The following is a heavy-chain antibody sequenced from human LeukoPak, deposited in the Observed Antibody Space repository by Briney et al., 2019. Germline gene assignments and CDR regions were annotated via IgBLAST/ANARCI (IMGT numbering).Heavy chain of an antibody. D-gene: IGHD5-18*01. V-gene: IGHV4-34*01. J-gene: IGHJ5*02. CDR2: INHSGST. CDR3: ASFLRAGYSYGKGLAWFDP. CDR1: GGSFSGYY. Sequence: PSETLSLTCAVYGGSFSGYYWSWIRQPPGKGLEWIGEINHSGSTNYNPYLKSRVTISVDTSKNQFSLKLSSVTAADTAVYYCASFLRAGYSYGKGLAWFDPWGQGTLVTVSS.